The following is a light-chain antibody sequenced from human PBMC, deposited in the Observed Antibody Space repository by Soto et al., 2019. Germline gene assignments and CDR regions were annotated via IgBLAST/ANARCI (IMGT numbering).Light chain of an antibody. CDR3: QQYAGSPST. J-gene: IGKJ1*01. CDR1: QTVTSNY. Sequence: EIVLTQSPGTLSLSPGERATLSCRASQTVTSNYLAWYQRKPGQAPRLLIYGASGRATDIPDRFSGSGSGTDFTLTITILEPEDFAVYFCQQYAGSPSTFGQGTKVEIK. CDR2: GAS. V-gene: IGKV3-20*01.